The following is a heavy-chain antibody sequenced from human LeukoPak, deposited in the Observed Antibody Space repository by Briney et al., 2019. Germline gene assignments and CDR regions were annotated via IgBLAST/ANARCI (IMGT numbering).Heavy chain of an antibody. D-gene: IGHD3-10*01. CDR1: GFTFSSYA. CDR2: ISYDGSNK. V-gene: IGHV3-30-3*01. J-gene: IGHJ4*02. Sequence: PGGSLRLSCAASGFTFSSYAMHWVRQAPGKGLEWVAVISYDGSNKYYADSVKGRITISRDNSKNTLYLQMNSLRAEDTAVYYCAISNYYGSGTNPDYWGQGTLVTVSS. CDR3: AISNYYGSGTNPDY.